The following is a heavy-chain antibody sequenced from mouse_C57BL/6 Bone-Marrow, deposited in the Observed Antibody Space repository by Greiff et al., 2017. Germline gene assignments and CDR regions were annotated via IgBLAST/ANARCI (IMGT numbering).Heavy chain of an antibody. CDR3: TGFSTTVVATRDY. V-gene: IGHV6-3*01. CDR1: GFTFSNYW. D-gene: IGHD1-1*01. J-gene: IGHJ2*01. CDR2: IRLKSDNYAT. Sequence: EVMLVESGGGLVQPGGSMKLSCVASGFTFSNYWMNWVRQSPEKGLEWVAQIRLKSDNYATHYAESVKGRFTISRDDSKSSVYLQMNNLRAEDTGIYYCTGFSTTVVATRDYWGQGTTLTVSS.